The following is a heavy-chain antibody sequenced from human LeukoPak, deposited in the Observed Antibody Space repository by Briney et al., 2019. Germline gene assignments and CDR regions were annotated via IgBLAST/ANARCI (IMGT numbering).Heavy chain of an antibody. Sequence: GGSLRLSCTASEFTVSSNYMSWFRQAPGKGLEWVSVIYSGDITSYADSVKGRFTISRDNSKNTLYLQMNSLRAEDTAVYYCARDRGSSWFYPFDYWGQGTLVTVSS. CDR3: ARDRGSSWFYPFDY. D-gene: IGHD6-13*01. CDR2: IYSGDIT. V-gene: IGHV3-53*01. CDR1: EFTVSSNY. J-gene: IGHJ4*02.